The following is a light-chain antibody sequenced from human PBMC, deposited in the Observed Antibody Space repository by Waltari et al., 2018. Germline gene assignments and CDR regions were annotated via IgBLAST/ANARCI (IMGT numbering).Light chain of an antibody. CDR2: RNN. V-gene: IGLV1-44*01. J-gene: IGLJ3*02. Sequence: QSVLTQPPSASGTPGQRVTISCSGSTSNIGSNAVNWYQQLSGMAPKLLIYRNNQWPSEVSYRIAGFKSGTSASLAISGLQSEDEAFYYCAAWYDSVIGWVFGGGTKLTVL. CDR3: AAWYDSVIGWV. CDR1: TSNIGSNA.